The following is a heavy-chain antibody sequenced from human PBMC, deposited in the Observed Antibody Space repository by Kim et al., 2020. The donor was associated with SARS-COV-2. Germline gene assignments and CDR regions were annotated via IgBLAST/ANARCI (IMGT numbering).Heavy chain of an antibody. CDR3: AKDAIAARPFYYYGMDV. CDR2: ISGSGGST. J-gene: IGHJ6*02. Sequence: GGSLRLSCAASGFTFSSYAMSWVRQAPGKGLEWVSAISGSGGSTYYADSVTGRFTISRDNSKNTLNLQMNSLRAEDTAVYYCAKDAIAARPFYYYGMDVWGQGTTVTVSS. D-gene: IGHD6-6*01. CDR1: GFTFSSYA. V-gene: IGHV3-23*01.